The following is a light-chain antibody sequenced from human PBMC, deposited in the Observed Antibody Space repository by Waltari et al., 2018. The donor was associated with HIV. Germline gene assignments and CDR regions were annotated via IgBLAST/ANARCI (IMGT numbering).Light chain of an antibody. CDR1: NLRKYY. V-gene: IGLV3-19*01. CDR3: KTRDRSGNLYV. Sequence: SSELTQDPAVSVALGQTVKITCQGDNLRKYYASWYQQKPGQAPVLVSYGKNKRPPEIPDRFSSSASRNTASLTITGAQAEDEADYYCKTRDRSGNLYVFGTGTTVTVL. J-gene: IGLJ1*01. CDR2: GKN.